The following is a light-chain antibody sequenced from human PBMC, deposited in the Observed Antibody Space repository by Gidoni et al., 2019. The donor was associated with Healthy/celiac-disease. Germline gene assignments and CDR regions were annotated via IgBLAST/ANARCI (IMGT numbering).Light chain of an antibody. J-gene: IGLJ2*01. CDR3: QAWDSSTAGVV. CDR1: KLGDKY. Sequence: YELTTPPSVSVSPGLTASITCSGDKLGDKYASWYQQKPGQSPVLVIYQDSKRPSGIPERFSGSNSGNTATLTISGTQAMDEADYYWQAWDSSTAGVVFGGGTKLTVL. V-gene: IGLV3-1*01. CDR2: QDS.